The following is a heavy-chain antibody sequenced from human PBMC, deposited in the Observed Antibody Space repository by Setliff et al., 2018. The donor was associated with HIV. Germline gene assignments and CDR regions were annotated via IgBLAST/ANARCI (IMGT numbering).Heavy chain of an antibody. CDR2: ISFDGTDK. V-gene: IGHV3-30-3*01. J-gene: IGHJ4*02. Sequence: PGGSLRLSCASSGFTFNTYTMHWVRQAPGKGLEWVAGISFDGTDKYYADSVKGRFTISRDNSKNTLFLQLSSLRPDTAIYYCARRTGDDWYYFDYWGQGTLVTVSS. CDR3: ARRTGDDWYYFDY. D-gene: IGHD3-9*01. CDR1: GFTFNTYT.